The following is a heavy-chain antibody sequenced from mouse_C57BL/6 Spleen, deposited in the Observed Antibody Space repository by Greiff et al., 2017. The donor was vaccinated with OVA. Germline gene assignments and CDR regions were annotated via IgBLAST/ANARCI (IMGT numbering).Heavy chain of an antibody. D-gene: IGHD2-4*01. CDR1: GYTFTSYW. CDR2: IDPSDSYT. V-gene: IGHV1-69*01. Sequence: VQLQQSGAELVMPGASVKLSCKASGYTFTSYWMHWVKQRPGQGLEWIGEIDPSDSYTNYNQKFKGKSTLTVDKSSSTAYMQLSSLTSEDSAVYYCARGNDSSDFFDDWGQGTTLTVSS. J-gene: IGHJ2*01. CDR3: ARGNDSSDFFDD.